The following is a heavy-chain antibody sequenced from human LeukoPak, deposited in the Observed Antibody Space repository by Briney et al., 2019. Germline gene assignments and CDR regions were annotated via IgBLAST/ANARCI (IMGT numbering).Heavy chain of an antibody. Sequence: PGGSLRLSCAGSGFTFSRLSMLWVRQAPGKGLEWVASISSGSHHKYHADSVKGRFTVSRDNDKNSLFLQMNSLRAEDTALYYCATRLTADTYAASHIWEGGTMVTVSS. V-gene: IGHV3-21*06. D-gene: IGHD6-13*01. CDR3: ATRLTADTYAASHI. CDR1: GFTFSRLS. J-gene: IGHJ3*02. CDR2: ISSGSHHK.